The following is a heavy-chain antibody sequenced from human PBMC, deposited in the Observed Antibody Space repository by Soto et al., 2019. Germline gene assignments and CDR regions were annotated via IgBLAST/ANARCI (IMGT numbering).Heavy chain of an antibody. Sequence: SETLSLTCAVYGGSFSGYYWSWIRQPPGKGLEWIGEINHSGSTNYNPSLKSRVTISVDTSKNQFSLKLSSVTAADTAVYYCARAPWSNGWFDPWGQGTLVTVS. J-gene: IGHJ5*02. CDR2: INHSGST. D-gene: IGHD2-8*01. CDR3: ARAPWSNGWFDP. V-gene: IGHV4-34*01. CDR1: GGSFSGYY.